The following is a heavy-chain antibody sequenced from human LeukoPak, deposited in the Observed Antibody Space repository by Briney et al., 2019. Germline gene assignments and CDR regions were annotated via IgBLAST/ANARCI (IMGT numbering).Heavy chain of an antibody. V-gene: IGHV3-30-3*01. Sequence: GGSLRLSCAASGFTFSSYAMHWVRQAPGKGLEWVAVISYDGSNKYYADSVKGRFTISRDNSKNTLYLQMNSLRAEDTAVYYCARGEDSSGYEGDYWGQGTLVTVSS. CDR1: GFTFSSYA. CDR2: ISYDGSNK. CDR3: ARGEDSSGYEGDY. D-gene: IGHD3-22*01. J-gene: IGHJ4*02.